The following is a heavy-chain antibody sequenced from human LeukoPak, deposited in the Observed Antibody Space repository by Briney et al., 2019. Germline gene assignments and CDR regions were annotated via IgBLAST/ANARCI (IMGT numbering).Heavy chain of an antibody. D-gene: IGHD3-22*01. CDR1: GFTFSSYA. J-gene: IGHJ4*02. V-gene: IGHV3-23*01. CDR3: AKGTDYYDSRDGDY. Sequence: GGSLRLSCAASGFTFSSYAMSWVRQAPGKGLEWVSAISGSGGSTYYADSVKGRFTISRDNSKNTLYLQMNSLRAEDTAVYYCAKGTDYYDSRDGDYWGQGTLVTVSS. CDR2: ISGSGGST.